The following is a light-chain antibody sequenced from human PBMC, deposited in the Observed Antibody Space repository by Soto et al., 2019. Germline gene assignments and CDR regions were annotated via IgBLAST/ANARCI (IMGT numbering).Light chain of an antibody. V-gene: IGKV1-5*03. CDR1: QSLSTW. Sequence: DIQMTQSPSTLSASLGDRVTITCRASQSLSTWLAWYQQKPGKAPKLLIYKASSLESGVPSRFSGSGSGTEFTLTISSLQPDDFATYYCQQYNSYPYTFDQGTKLEIK. J-gene: IGKJ2*01. CDR3: QQYNSYPYT. CDR2: KAS.